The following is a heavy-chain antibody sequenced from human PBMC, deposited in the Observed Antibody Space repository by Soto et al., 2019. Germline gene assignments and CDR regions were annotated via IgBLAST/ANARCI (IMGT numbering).Heavy chain of an antibody. V-gene: IGHV4-34*01. CDR1: GGSFNDYY. Sequence: QVQLQQWGAGLLKPSETLSLTCAVSGGSFNDYYWSWIRQPPGKGLEWIGEIKHSGPTNYNSSLNSRITMSVDTTKNRFSLKLSSVTASDTAVYYCARVYSTTWSPDALDIWSHWTVVTASS. CDR2: IKHSGPT. D-gene: IGHD2-2*01. CDR3: ARVYSTTWSPDALDI. J-gene: IGHJ3*02.